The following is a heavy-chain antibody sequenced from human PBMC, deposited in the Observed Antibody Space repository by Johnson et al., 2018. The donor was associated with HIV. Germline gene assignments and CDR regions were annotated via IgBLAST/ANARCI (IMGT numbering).Heavy chain of an antibody. J-gene: IGHJ3*02. CDR1: GFTFDDYG. CDR3: ARDDDYSKGRAFDI. Sequence: VQLVESGGGVVRPGGSLRLSCAASGFTFDDYGMSWVRQAPGKGLEWVGRIKRKADGGTTDYAAPVKGRFTISRDNSKNTLYLQMNSLRAEDTGVYYCARDDDYSKGRAFDIWGQGTMVTVSS. D-gene: IGHD4-11*01. V-gene: IGHV3-15*01. CDR2: IKRKADGGTT.